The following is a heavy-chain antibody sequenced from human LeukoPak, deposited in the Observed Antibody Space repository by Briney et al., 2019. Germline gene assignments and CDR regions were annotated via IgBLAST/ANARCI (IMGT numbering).Heavy chain of an antibody. J-gene: IGHJ4*02. V-gene: IGHV4-39*07. CDR3: ARTTNMLDPIDY. CDR2: IYYSGST. D-gene: IGHD1-14*01. CDR1: GGSISSSSYY. Sequence: PSETLSLICTVSGGSISSSSYYWGWIRQPPGKGLEWIGSIYYSGSTYYNPSLKSRVTISVDTSKNQFSLKLSSVTAADTAVYYCARTTNMLDPIDYWGQGTLVTVSS.